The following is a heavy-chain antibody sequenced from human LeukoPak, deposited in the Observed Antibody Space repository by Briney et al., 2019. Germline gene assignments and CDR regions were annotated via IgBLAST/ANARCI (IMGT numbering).Heavy chain of an antibody. D-gene: IGHD5-18*01. CDR1: GGSFSGYY. J-gene: IGHJ6*02. CDR2: INHSGST. CDR3: ARGRRGYSYYHYGMDV. V-gene: IGHV4-34*01. Sequence: SETLSLTCAVYGGSFSGYYWSWIRQPPGKGLEWIGEINHSGSTNYNPSLKSRVTISVDTSKNQFSLKLSSVTAADTAVYYCARGRRGYSYYHYGMDVWGQGTTVTVSS.